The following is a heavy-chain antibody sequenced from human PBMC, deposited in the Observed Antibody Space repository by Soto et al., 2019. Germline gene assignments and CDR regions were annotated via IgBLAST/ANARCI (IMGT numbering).Heavy chain of an antibody. D-gene: IGHD3-16*01. Sequence: GASLKISCQGSGYIFNNYWIGWVRQMHGKGLEWMGIIYPGDSGTRYSPSFQGQVTISADKSISTAYLQRSSLKASDTAMYYCERLANRFGLDSWGHGAMVTVSS. J-gene: IGHJ4*01. CDR3: ERLANRFGLDS. V-gene: IGHV5-51*01. CDR1: GYIFNNYW. CDR2: IYPGDSGT.